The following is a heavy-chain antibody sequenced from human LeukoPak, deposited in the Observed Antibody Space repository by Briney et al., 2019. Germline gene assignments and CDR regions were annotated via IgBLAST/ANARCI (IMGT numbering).Heavy chain of an antibody. Sequence: GGSLRLSCAASGFTFSSYEMNWVRQAPGKGLEWVSYISSSGSTIYYADSVKGRFTISRDNSKNTLYLQMNSLRAEDTAVYYCAKDRAQYYYGSGPMDVWGKGTTVTISS. CDR3: AKDRAQYYYGSGPMDV. J-gene: IGHJ6*03. CDR2: ISSSGSTI. CDR1: GFTFSSYE. D-gene: IGHD3-10*01. V-gene: IGHV3-48*03.